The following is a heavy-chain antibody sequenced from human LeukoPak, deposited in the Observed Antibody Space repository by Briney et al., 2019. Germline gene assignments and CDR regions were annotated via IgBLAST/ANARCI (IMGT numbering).Heavy chain of an antibody. V-gene: IGHV4-59*01. Sequence: PSETLSLTCTVSGGSISSYYWSWIRQPPGKGLESIGYIYYTGSTNSNPSLKSRVTISVDRSKSQFSLNLTSVTAADTAVYYCARLHDYGDYRGAFDIWGQGTMVTVSS. CDR2: IYYTGST. CDR3: ARLHDYGDYRGAFDI. CDR1: GGSISSYY. D-gene: IGHD4-17*01. J-gene: IGHJ3*02.